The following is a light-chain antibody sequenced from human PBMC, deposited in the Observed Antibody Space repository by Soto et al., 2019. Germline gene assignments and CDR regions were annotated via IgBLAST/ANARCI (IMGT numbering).Light chain of an antibody. CDR1: QSISSW. CDR2: KAS. Sequence: DIQMTQSPSTLSASVGDRVTITCLASQSISSWSAWFHKKPGKAPKLLISKASNLESGVPSRFSGSGSGTDFTLTISDLQPDDFATYYCQQYNPYSPWTVGQGIKVDIK. J-gene: IGKJ1*01. CDR3: QQYNPYSPWT. V-gene: IGKV1-5*03.